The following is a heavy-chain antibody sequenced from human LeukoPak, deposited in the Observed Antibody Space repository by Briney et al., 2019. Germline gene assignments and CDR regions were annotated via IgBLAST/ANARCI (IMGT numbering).Heavy chain of an antibody. J-gene: IGHJ4*02. CDR1: GFTFSRYW. CDR2: INQDGSDK. Sequence: GGSLRLSCAASGFTFSRYWMTWVRQGPGTGLELVANINQDGSDKYYVDSVKGRFTISRDNTKNSLYLQMNSLRAEDTAVYYCVGGDYWGQGTLVTVSS. V-gene: IGHV3-7*01. CDR3: VGGDY.